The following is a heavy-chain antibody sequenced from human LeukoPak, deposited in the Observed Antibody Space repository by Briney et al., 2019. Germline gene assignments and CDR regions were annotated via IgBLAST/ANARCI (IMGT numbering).Heavy chain of an antibody. CDR3: VRDSTKGVDY. D-gene: IGHD2-8*01. CDR2: ISSNGSMT. J-gene: IGHJ4*02. V-gene: IGHV3-74*01. Sequence: PLGSLRLSCAASGFTFSTYCMHCVCHVPGKGHVCVSRISSNGSMTAYADSVKARFTISRDNAKNTLYLQMTTLRVEDTALYYCVRDSTKGVDYWGQGTLVTVSS. CDR1: GFTFSTYC.